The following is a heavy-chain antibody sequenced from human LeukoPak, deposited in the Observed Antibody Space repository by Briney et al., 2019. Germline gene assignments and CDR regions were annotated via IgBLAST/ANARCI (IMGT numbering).Heavy chain of an antibody. Sequence: ASVKVSCKPSGYTFTDYYMPWVRQAPGQGFEWMGWINPNDGDTNYAQKFQGRVTMTRDTSISTAHMEVSRLRSDDTAVYYCARANFLYCSSTTCLFDYWGQGTLVTVSS. CDR1: GYTFTDYY. CDR2: INPNDGDT. CDR3: ARANFLYCSSTTCLFDY. J-gene: IGHJ4*02. V-gene: IGHV1-2*02. D-gene: IGHD2-2*01.